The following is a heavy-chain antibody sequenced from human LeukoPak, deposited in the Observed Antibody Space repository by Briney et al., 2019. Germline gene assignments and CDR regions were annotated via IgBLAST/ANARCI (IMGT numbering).Heavy chain of an antibody. V-gene: IGHV3-64*01. D-gene: IGHD3-16*01. CDR3: GRDPDHGAVDY. CDR1: GLTFSNYA. CDR2: ISSSGGST. J-gene: IGHJ4*02. Sequence: GGSLRLSCAASGLTFSNYAMHWVRQAPGKGLEYVSAISSSGGSTSYANSVKGRFSISRDNAKNPLYLQMNSLRVEDTAVYYCGRDPDHGAVDYWGQGTLVTVSS.